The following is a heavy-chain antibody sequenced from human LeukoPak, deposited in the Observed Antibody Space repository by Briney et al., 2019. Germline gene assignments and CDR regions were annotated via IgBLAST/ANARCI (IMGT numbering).Heavy chain of an antibody. J-gene: IGHJ4*02. Sequence: TGGSLRLSCAASGFTFSSYGMHWVRQAPGKGLEWVAVIWYDGSNKYYADSVKGRFTISRDNSKNTLYLQMNSLRAEDTAVYYCARARGIAVAGYYFDYWGQGTLATVSS. V-gene: IGHV3-33*01. D-gene: IGHD6-19*01. CDR2: IWYDGSNK. CDR1: GFTFSSYG. CDR3: ARARGIAVAGYYFDY.